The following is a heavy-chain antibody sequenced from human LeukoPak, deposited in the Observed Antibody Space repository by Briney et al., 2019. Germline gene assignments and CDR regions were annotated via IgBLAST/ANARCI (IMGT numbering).Heavy chain of an antibody. D-gene: IGHD2-2*01. CDR3: AREISFYYYYGMDV. Sequence: GGSLRLSCAASGFTFSSYAMHWVRQAPGKGLEWVAVISYDGSNKYYADSVKGRFTTPRDNSKNTLYLQMNSLRAEDTAVYYCAREISFYYYYGMDVWGQGTTVTVSS. CDR2: ISYDGSNK. J-gene: IGHJ6*02. V-gene: IGHV3-30-3*01. CDR1: GFTFSSYA.